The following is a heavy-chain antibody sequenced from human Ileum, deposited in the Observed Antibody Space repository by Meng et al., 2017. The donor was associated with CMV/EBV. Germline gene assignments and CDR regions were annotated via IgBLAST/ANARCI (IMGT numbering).Heavy chain of an antibody. CDR2: IYSDGST. CDR3: ARDTYYQHYGLDV. D-gene: IGHD3-10*01. V-gene: IGHV3-66*02. J-gene: IGHJ6*02. CDR1: GFTVTNNY. Sequence: GESLKISCTASGFTVTNNYMNWVRQAPGKGLEWVSVIYSDGSTFYADSVKGRLIISRDSSKNTVYLQMNSLGPEDTAVYYCARDTYYQHYGLDVWGQGTTVTVSS.